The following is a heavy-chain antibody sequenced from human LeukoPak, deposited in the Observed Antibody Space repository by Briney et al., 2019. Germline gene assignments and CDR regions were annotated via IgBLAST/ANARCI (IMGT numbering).Heavy chain of an antibody. J-gene: IGHJ5*02. CDR3: ARGLLGGSGSSADNWFDP. CDR2: IRGDNGNT. V-gene: IGHV1-18*01. D-gene: IGHD3-10*01. CDR1: GYTFTRYG. Sequence: GASMKVSCKASGYTFTRYGVSWVRQAPGQGLEWMGWIRGDNGNTNYAQNFQGRVTMTRDTSISTAYMELSRLRSDDTAVYYCARGLLGGSGSSADNWFDPWGQGTLVTVSS.